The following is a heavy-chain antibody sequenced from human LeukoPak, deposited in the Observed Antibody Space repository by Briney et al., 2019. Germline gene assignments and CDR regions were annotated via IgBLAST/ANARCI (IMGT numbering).Heavy chain of an antibody. CDR3: VRDNRSYNFDY. Sequence: GGSLRLSCATSGSTFSRYWTHWVRQAPGKGLVWVSCIKSDGSSTSIADSAKGRFTISRDNAKNTVYLQMNSLRAEDTAVYYCVRDNRSYNFDYWGQGTLVTVSS. V-gene: IGHV3-74*01. J-gene: IGHJ4*02. CDR1: GSTFSRYW. CDR2: IKSDGSST. D-gene: IGHD1-26*01.